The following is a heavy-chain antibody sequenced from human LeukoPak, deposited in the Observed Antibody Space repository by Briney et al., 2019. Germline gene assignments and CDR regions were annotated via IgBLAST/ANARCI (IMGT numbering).Heavy chain of an antibody. D-gene: IGHD3-10*01. V-gene: IGHV3-7*01. CDR3: ARDRAHVLLWFGELGDDSPRLDY. CDR2: IKQDGSEK. CDR1: GFTFSSYW. Sequence: GGSLRLSCAASGFTFSSYWMSWVRQAPGKGLEWVANIKQDGSEKYYVDSVKGRFTISRDNAKNSLYLQMNSLRAEDTAVYYCARDRAHVLLWFGELGDDSPRLDYWGQETLVTVSS. J-gene: IGHJ4*02.